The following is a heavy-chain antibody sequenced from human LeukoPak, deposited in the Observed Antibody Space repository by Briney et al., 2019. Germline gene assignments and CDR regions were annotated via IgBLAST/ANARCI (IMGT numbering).Heavy chain of an antibody. V-gene: IGHV4-4*07. D-gene: IGHD3-22*01. CDR1: GGSISSYY. J-gene: IGHJ1*01. CDR3: ARGDSSGYFAEYFQH. Sequence: SETLSLTCTVSGGSISSYYWSWIRQPAGKGLEWIGRIYTSGSTNYNPSLKSRVTMSVDTSKNQFSLKLCSVTAADTAVYYCARGDSSGYFAEYFQHWGQGTLVTVSS. CDR2: IYTSGST.